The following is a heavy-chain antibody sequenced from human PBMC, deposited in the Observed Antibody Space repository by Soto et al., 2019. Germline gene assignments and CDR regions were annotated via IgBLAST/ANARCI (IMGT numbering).Heavy chain of an antibody. CDR1: GFTFSSYS. D-gene: IGHD5-18*01. CDR3: ARDQLGVDTAMGLYYYYYYMDV. CDR2: ISSSSSYI. Sequence: GGSLRLSCAASGFTFSSYSMNWVRQAPGKGLEWVSSISSSSSYIYYADSVKGRFTISRDNAKNSLYLQMNSLRAEDTAVYYCARDQLGVDTAMGLYYYYYYMDVWGKGTTVTVSS. J-gene: IGHJ6*03. V-gene: IGHV3-21*01.